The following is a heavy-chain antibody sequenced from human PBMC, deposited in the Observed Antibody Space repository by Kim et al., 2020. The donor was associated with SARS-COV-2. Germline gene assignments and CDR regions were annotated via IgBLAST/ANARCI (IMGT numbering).Heavy chain of an antibody. V-gene: IGHV1-3*01. CDR3: ARSTYCTNGVCYSPGYYGMDV. J-gene: IGHJ6*02. D-gene: IGHD2-8*01. CDR2: INAGNGNT. CDR1: GYTFTSYA. Sequence: ASVKVSCKASGYTFTSYAMHWVRQAPGQRLEWMGWINAGNGNTKYSQKFQGRVTITRDTSASTAYMELSSLRSEDTAVYYCARSTYCTNGVCYSPGYYGMDVWGQGTTVTVSS.